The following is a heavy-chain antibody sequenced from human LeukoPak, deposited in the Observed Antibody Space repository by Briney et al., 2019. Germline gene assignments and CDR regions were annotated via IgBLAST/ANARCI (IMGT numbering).Heavy chain of an antibody. J-gene: IGHJ6*03. D-gene: IGHD2-15*01. V-gene: IGHV3-23*01. CDR2: ISPSGDIT. CDR1: GFSFSSHG. Sequence: GGSLRLSCAGSGFSFSSHGMNWVRQAPEKGLEWVSGISPSGDITYYTDSVRGRFTISRDNSKNTLYLQMNSLRAEDTAVYYCAKVRLGYCSGGSCSRGGTSMDVWGRGTTVTISS. CDR3: AKVRLGYCSGGSCSRGGTSMDV.